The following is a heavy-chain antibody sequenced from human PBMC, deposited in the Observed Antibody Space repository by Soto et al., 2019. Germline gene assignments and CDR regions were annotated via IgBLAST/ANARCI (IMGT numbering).Heavy chain of an antibody. CDR1: GFTFSSYG. D-gene: IGHD3-10*01. CDR3: ARHGSGASYYYYMDV. V-gene: IGHV3-33*01. Sequence: PGGSLRLSCAASGFTFSSYGMHWVRQAPGKGLEWVAVIWYDGSNKYYADSVKDRFTISRDNSKNTLYLQMNSLRAEDTAVYYCARHGSGASYYYYMDVWGKGTTVTVSS. J-gene: IGHJ6*03. CDR2: IWYDGSNK.